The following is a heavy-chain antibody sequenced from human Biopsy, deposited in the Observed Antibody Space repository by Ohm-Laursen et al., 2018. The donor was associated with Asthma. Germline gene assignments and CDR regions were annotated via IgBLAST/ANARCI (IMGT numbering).Heavy chain of an antibody. V-gene: IGHV3-11*01. CDR1: GFTFGDYW. CDR3: ARDRGIAAAGTEFDY. CDR2: ISSSGSTI. J-gene: IGHJ4*02. D-gene: IGHD6-13*01. Sequence: SLRLSCAASGFTFGDYWMSWIRQAPGKGLEWVSYISSSGSTIYYADSVKGRFTISRDNAKNSLYLQMNSLRAEDTAVYYCARDRGIAAAGTEFDYWGQGTLVTVSS.